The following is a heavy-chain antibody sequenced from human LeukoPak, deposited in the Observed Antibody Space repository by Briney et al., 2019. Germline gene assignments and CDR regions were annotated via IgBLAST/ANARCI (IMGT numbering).Heavy chain of an antibody. CDR1: GFTFSSYA. Sequence: GGSLRLSCAASGFTFSSYAMHWVRQAPGKGLEWVAVISYDGSNKYYADSVKGRFTISRDNSKNTLYLQMNSLRAEDTAVYYCARDSGDYGGNSRGYCYGMDVWGQGTTVTVSS. D-gene: IGHD4-23*01. J-gene: IGHJ6*02. CDR3: ARDSGDYGGNSRGYCYGMDV. CDR2: ISYDGSNK. V-gene: IGHV3-30-3*01.